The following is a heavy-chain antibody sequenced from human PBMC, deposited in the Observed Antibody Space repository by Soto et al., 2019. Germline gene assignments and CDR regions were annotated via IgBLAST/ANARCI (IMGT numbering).Heavy chain of an antibody. CDR1: GFTFNIYA. Sequence: GSLRLSCAASGFTFNIYALYWVRQAPGKGLEWVAVISFDGTKKYYSDSVKGRFTISRDNLKNTLYLQMNNLRVEDAALYFCAREDDYGYRYINYGLDVWGQGTTVTVSS. J-gene: IGHJ6*02. V-gene: IGHV3-30-3*01. CDR2: ISFDGTKK. CDR3: AREDDYGYRYINYGLDV. D-gene: IGHD4-17*01.